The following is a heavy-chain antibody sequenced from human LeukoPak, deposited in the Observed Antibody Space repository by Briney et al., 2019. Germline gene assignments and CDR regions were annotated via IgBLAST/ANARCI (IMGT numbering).Heavy chain of an antibody. D-gene: IGHD5-18*01. V-gene: IGHV4-59*01. Sequence: SETLSLTCNVSGGSISSYYWSWIRQPPGKGLEWIGYIDYSGSANYNPSLKSRVTISVDTSKSQFSLRLSSVTAADTALYYCARAGGGYSYDYWGQGTLVTVSS. CDR2: IDYSGSA. CDR3: ARAGGGYSYDY. CDR1: GGSISSYY. J-gene: IGHJ4*02.